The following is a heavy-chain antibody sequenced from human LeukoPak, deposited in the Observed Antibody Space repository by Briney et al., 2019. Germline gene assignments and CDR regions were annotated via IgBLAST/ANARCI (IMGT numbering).Heavy chain of an antibody. CDR3: AKDEDYGDYVFDY. V-gene: IGHV3-30*02. J-gene: IGHJ4*02. D-gene: IGHD4-17*01. CDR2: IRYGGSNK. Sequence: PGGSLRLSCAASGFTFSSYGMHWVRQAPGKGLEWVAFIRYGGSNKYYADSVKGRFTISRDNSKNTLYLQMNSLRAEDTAVYYCAKDEDYGDYVFDYWGQGTLVTVSS. CDR1: GFTFSSYG.